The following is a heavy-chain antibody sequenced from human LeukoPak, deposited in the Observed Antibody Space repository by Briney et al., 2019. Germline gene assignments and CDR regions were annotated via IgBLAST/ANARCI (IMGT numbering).Heavy chain of an antibody. V-gene: IGHV4-59*08. CDR1: GGSISSYY. CDR3: ATLYGGNSGWYFDL. J-gene: IGHJ2*01. CDR2: IYYSGST. D-gene: IGHD4-23*01. Sequence: PSETLSLTCTVSGGSISSYYWSWIRQPPGKGLEWIGYIYYSGSTNYNPSLKSRVTISVVTSKNQFSLKLSSVTAADTAVYYCATLYGGNSGWYFDLWGRGTLVTVSS.